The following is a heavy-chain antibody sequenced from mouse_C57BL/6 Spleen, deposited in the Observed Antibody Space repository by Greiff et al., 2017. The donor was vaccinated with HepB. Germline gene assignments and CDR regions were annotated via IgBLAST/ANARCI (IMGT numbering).Heavy chain of an antibody. J-gene: IGHJ2*01. Sequence: LQQPGAELVRPGSSVKLSCKASGYTFTSYWMDWVKQRPGQGLEWIGNIYPSDSETHYNQKFKDKATLTVDKSSSTAYMQLSSLTSEDSAVYYCARRDSNWDYWGQGTTLTVSS. CDR3: ARRDSNWDY. D-gene: IGHD4-1*01. CDR1: GYTFTSYW. V-gene: IGHV1-61*01. CDR2: IYPSDSET.